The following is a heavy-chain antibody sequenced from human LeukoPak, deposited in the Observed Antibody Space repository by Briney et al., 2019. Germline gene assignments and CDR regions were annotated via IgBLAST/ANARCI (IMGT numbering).Heavy chain of an antibody. CDR1: GVTFSSYT. CDR3: ARGFCGTYRKCSAANDGFDI. CDR2: ISFDGSDT. D-gene: IGHD1-26*01. J-gene: IGHJ3*02. V-gene: IGHV3-30*09. Sequence: PAKSLRLTCAASGVTFSSYTMYWVCHAPGKGQELLAFISFDGSDTYYANPAKGRLAISRDNSKNTLYLQMNCLRAEDTALYYCARGFCGTYRKCSAANDGFDIWGQGTMVTVSS.